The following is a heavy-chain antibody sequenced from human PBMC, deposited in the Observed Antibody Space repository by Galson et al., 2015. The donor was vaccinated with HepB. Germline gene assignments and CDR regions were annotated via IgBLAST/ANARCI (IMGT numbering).Heavy chain of an antibody. CDR2: ISSSSSTI. D-gene: IGHD2-21*02. Sequence: SLRLSCAASGFTFSSYSMNWVRQAPGKGLEWVSYISSSSSTIYYADSVKGRFTISRDNAKNSLYLQMNSLRDEDTAVYYCARDRGCGGDCYTAGFDYWGQGTLVTVSS. CDR3: ARDRGCGGDCYTAGFDY. V-gene: IGHV3-48*02. J-gene: IGHJ4*02. CDR1: GFTFSSYS.